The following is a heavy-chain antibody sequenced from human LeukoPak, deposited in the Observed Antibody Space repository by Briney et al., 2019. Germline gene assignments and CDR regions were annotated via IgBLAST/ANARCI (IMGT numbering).Heavy chain of an antibody. CDR3: AREGLADFDY. Sequence: HRASVKVSCKASGGTFSSYAISWVRQAPGQGLEWMGGIIPIFGTANYAQKFQGRVTITTDESTSTAYMELSSLRSEDTAVYYCAREGLADFDYWGQGTLVTVSS. CDR1: GGTFSSYA. CDR2: IIPIFGTA. J-gene: IGHJ4*02. D-gene: IGHD3-16*01. V-gene: IGHV1-69*05.